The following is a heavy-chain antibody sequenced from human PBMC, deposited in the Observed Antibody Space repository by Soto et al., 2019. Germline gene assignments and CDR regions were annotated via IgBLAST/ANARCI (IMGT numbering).Heavy chain of an antibody. Sequence: GGSLSLSCAASGFTFSSYAMSWVRQAPGKGLEWVSAISGSGGSTYYADSVKGRFTISRDNSKNTLYLQMNSLRAEDTAVYYCAKDLASGYSQAKDYWGQGTLVTVSS. J-gene: IGHJ4*02. V-gene: IGHV3-23*01. CDR2: ISGSGGST. CDR3: AKDLASGYSQAKDY. D-gene: IGHD4-4*01. CDR1: GFTFSSYA.